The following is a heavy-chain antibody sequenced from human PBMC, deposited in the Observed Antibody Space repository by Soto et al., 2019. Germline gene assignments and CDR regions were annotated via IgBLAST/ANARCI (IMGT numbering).Heavy chain of an antibody. CDR2: IYYSGST. CDR1: GGSISSSSYY. D-gene: IGHD6-6*01. V-gene: IGHV4-39*01. J-gene: IGHJ4*02. CDR3: ARYFSSSSFDY. Sequence: SETLSLTCTVSGGSISSSSYYWGWIRQPPGKGLEWIGSIYYSGSTYYNPSLKSRVTISVDTSKNQFSLKLSSVTAADTAVYYCARYFSSSSFDYWGQGTLVTVSS.